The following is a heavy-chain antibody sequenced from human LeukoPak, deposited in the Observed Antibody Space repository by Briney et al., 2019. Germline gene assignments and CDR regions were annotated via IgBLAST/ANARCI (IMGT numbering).Heavy chain of an antibody. J-gene: IGHJ4*02. Sequence: ASVKVSCKASGYTFTDYYRHWVRQAPGQGFEWMGWINPNDGDTNYAQKFQGRVTMTRDTSISTAHMEVSRLRSDDTAVYYCARANFLYCSSSTCLFDYWGQGTLVTVSS. CDR2: INPNDGDT. D-gene: IGHD2-2*01. V-gene: IGHV1-2*02. CDR3: ARANFLYCSSSTCLFDY. CDR1: GYTFTDYY.